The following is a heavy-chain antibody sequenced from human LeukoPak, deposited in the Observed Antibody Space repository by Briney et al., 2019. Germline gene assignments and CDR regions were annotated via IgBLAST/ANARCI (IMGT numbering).Heavy chain of an antibody. CDR2: VIPIFGTA. CDR3: ARDRYSYGYFDY. CDR1: GGTFSSYA. J-gene: IGHJ4*02. D-gene: IGHD5-18*01. Sequence: PSVKVSCKASGGTFSSYAISWVRPAPGQGLEWMGRVIPIFGTANYAQKFQGRVTITTDESTSTAYMELSSLRSEDTAVYYCARDRYSYGYFDYWGQGTLVTVSS. V-gene: IGHV1-69*05.